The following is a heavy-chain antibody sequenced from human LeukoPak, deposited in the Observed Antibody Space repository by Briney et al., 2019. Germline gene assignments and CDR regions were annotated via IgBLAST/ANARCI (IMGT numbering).Heavy chain of an antibody. CDR1: GGSISSYC. CDR2: IYTSGST. J-gene: IGHJ3*02. Sequence: TSETLSLTCTVSGGSISSYCWSWIRQPAGKGLEWIGRIYTSGSTNYNPSLKSRVTMSVDTSKNQFSLKLSSVTAADTAVYYCASWGYYYDSSGDRAFDIWGQGTMVTVSS. V-gene: IGHV4-4*07. CDR3: ASWGYYYDSSGDRAFDI. D-gene: IGHD3-22*01.